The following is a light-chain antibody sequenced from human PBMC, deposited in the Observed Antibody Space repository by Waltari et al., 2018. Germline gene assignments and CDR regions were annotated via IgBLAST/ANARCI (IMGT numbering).Light chain of an antibody. V-gene: IGKV4-1*01. CDR1: QSVLYSSNNKNY. Sequence: DIVMTQSPDSLAVSLGERATINCKSSQSVLYSSNNKNYLAWYKQKPGQPPKRLIYGASTRESGVPDRFRGSGYGEDFTLTISSLQAEDVAVYYCQQYYSTPITFGQGTRLEIK. CDR3: QQYYSTPIT. CDR2: GAS. J-gene: IGKJ5*01.